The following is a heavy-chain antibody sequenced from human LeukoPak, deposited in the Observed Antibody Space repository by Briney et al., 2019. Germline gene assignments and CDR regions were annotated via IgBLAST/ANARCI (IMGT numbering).Heavy chain of an antibody. V-gene: IGHV4-61*02. Sequence: SQTLPLTCTVSGGSISSGSYYWSWIRQPAGKGLEWIGRIYTSGSTNYNPSLKSRVTISVDTSKNQFSLKLSSVTAADTAVYYCARDPHYYDSSGYYPYFDYWGQGTLVTVSS. D-gene: IGHD3-22*01. CDR2: IYTSGST. J-gene: IGHJ4*02. CDR1: GGSISSGSYY. CDR3: ARDPHYYDSSGYYPYFDY.